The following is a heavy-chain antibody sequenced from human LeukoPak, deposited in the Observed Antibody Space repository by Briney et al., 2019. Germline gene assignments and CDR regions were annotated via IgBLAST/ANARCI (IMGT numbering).Heavy chain of an antibody. V-gene: IGHV3-74*01. D-gene: IGHD5-24*01. J-gene: IGHJ4*02. CDR1: GFTFSNYW. Sequence: GGSLTLSCAASGFTFSNYWMHWVRQAPGKGLVWVSRVKGDGTFTNYADSVKGRFTISRDSAKYTLYLQMHSLRAEDTAIYYCVRDGDDYNFDYWGQGSLVTVSS. CDR2: VKGDGTFT. CDR3: VRDGDDYNFDY.